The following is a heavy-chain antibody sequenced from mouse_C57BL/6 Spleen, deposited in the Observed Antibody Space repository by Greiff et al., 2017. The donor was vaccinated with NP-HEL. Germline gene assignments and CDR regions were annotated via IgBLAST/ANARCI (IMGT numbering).Heavy chain of an antibody. CDR1: GFSFNTYA. Sequence: EVKLLESGGGLVQPKGSLKLSCAASGFSFNTYAMNWVRQAPGKGLEWVARIRSKSNNYATYYADSVKDRFTISRDDSESMLYLQMNNLKTEDTAMYYCVRQWGTYYYYDEGRFAYWGQGTLVTVSA. CDR2: IRSKSNNYAT. J-gene: IGHJ3*01. D-gene: IGHD2-4*01. V-gene: IGHV10-1*01. CDR3: VRQWGTYYYYDEGRFAY.